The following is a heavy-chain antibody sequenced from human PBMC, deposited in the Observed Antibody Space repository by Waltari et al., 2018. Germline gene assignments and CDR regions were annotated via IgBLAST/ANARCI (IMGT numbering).Heavy chain of an antibody. V-gene: IGHV3-23*01. CDR3: TKMRRNLPRDIIDN. CDR1: GFIFRRFA. CDR2: TSASSGSK. J-gene: IGHJ4*02. Sequence: EVQLLESGGGLVQRGGSLRLSCAVSGFIFRRFAMSWGRHTPGKGLEGGAGTSASSGSKYDADYVKGRFTMSRDNSKKRVFLQMNSLRAEDTATYYCTKMRRNLPRDIIDNWGQGTQVIIAS.